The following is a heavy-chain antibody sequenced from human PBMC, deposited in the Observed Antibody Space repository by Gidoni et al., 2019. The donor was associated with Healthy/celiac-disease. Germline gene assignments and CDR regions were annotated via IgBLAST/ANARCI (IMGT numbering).Heavy chain of an antibody. V-gene: IGHV4-4*07. J-gene: IGHJ4*02. D-gene: IGHD6-19*01. CDR3: AREGWLADEAFDY. Sequence: QVQLQVSGTGLVKHSETLSLTCTVSGGSISSYDWSWIRQPAGKGLEWIGRIYTSGSTNYNPSLKSRVTMSVDTSKNKCSLKLSSVTAADTAVYYCAREGWLADEAFDYWGQGTLVTVSS. CDR2: IYTSGST. CDR1: GGSISSYD.